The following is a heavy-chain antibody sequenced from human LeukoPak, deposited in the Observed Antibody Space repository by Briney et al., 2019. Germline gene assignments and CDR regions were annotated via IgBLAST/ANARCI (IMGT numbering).Heavy chain of an antibody. J-gene: IGHJ6*02. V-gene: IGHV3-53*01. D-gene: IGHD6-6*01. CDR2: IYSGGST. CDR3: AAEYSSSSEYYYYYGMDV. CDR1: GFTVSSNY. Sequence: GGSLRLSCAASGFTVSSNYMSWVRQAPGKGLEWVSVIYSGGSTYYADSVKGRFTISRDNSKNTLYLQMNSLRAEDTAVYYCAAEYSSSSEYYYYYGMDVWGQGTTVTVSS.